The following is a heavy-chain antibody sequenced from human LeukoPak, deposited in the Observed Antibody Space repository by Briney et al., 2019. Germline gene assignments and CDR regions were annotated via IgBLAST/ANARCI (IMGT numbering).Heavy chain of an antibody. CDR3: AKDYYGSGATPEA. CDR1: GFTFSDYA. CDR2: ISYDGSNK. V-gene: IGHV3-30*18. D-gene: IGHD3-10*01. J-gene: IGHJ5*02. Sequence: GRSLRLSCAASGFTFSDYAMHWVRQAPGKGLEWVSDISYDGSNKYYADSVKGRFTISRGNSKNTLYLQMNRLRAEDTAVYYCAKDYYGSGATPEAWGQGTLVTVAS.